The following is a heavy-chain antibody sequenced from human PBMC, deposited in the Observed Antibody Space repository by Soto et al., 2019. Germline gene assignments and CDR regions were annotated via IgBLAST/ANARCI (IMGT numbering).Heavy chain of an antibody. CDR3: ARGDATKIVVTTYYAMDV. Sequence: QVQLVQSGADVKKPGSSVKVSCKASGGSLSNYGISWVRQAPGQGLEWMGGIIPVFGTANYAQKFQGRVTITADESTNIVYMDVTSLRSVDTAVYYCARGDATKIVVTTYYAMDVWGQGTTVTVSS. D-gene: IGHD4-17*01. CDR1: GGSLSNYG. V-gene: IGHV1-69*12. J-gene: IGHJ6*02. CDR2: IIPVFGTA.